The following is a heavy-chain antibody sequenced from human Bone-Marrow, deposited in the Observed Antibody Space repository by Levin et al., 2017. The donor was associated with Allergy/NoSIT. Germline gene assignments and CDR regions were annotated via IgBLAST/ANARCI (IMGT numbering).Heavy chain of an antibody. D-gene: IGHD3-9*01. V-gene: IGHV4-31*03. CDR2: ISYRGTT. CDR1: GGSISSAGYH. J-gene: IGHJ4*02. Sequence: SETLSLTCTVSGGSISSAGYHWTWIRQSPGKGLEWIGYISYRGTTYYNPSLKSRLTMSLDTSEQRFSLNLNSVTAAATAIYCCARLDGYYFDYWGQGTLVTVSS. CDR3: ARLDGYYFDY.